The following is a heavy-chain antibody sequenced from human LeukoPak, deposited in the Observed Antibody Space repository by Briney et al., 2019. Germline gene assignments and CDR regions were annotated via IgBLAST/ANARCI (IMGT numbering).Heavy chain of an antibody. CDR3: ARRNYYDSSGYYLRNGMDV. CDR1: GYSFTSYW. D-gene: IGHD3-22*01. V-gene: IGHV5-51*01. J-gene: IGHJ6*02. Sequence: GESLKISCKGSGYSFTSYWIAWVGQMPGKGLEWMGIIYSGDSDTRYSPSFQGQVTISADKSISTAYLQWSSLKASDTAMYYGARRNYYDSSGYYLRNGMDVWGQGTTVTVSS. CDR2: IYSGDSDT.